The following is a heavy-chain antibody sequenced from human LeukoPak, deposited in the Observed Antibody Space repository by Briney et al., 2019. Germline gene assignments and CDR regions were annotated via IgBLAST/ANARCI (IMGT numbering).Heavy chain of an antibody. CDR1: GGSISSYY. CDR2: IYYSRST. V-gene: IGHV4-59*01. D-gene: IGHD5-18*01. CDR3: ARAGYSYGPAHDMDV. Sequence: SETLSLTCTVSGGSISSYYWSWIRQPPGKGLEWIGDIYYSRSTNYNPSLKSRVTISVDTSKNQFSLKLSSVTAADTAVYYCARAGYSYGPAHDMDVWGQGTTVTVSS. J-gene: IGHJ6*02.